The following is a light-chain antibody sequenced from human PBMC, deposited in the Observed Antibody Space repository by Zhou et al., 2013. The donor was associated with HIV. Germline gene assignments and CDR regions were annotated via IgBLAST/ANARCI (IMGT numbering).Light chain of an antibody. V-gene: IGKV3-11*01. CDR3: QQRSNWPPSIT. Sequence: EIVVTQSPVTLSLSPGERATLSCRASQNIRDSVAWYQHRPGQSPRLLIYDAADRAADTPDRISGRGYGTDFTLTISSLEPEDFAVYYCQQRSNWPPSITFGQGTRLEIK. CDR2: DAA. J-gene: IGKJ5*01. CDR1: QNIRDS.